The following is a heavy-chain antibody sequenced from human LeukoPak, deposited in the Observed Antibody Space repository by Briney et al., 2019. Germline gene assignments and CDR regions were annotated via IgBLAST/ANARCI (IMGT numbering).Heavy chain of an antibody. CDR2: MSHDESQE. V-gene: IGHV3-30*04. CDR3: ASAKNSAWHNFDY. Sequence: GRSLRLSCSASGFSFSDYNMHWVRQAPGKGLEWVTVMSHDESQEYYADSVKGRFTISRANSKNTLYLEMNSLRGHDSAMYYCASAKNSAWHNFDYWGQGTLVTVSS. D-gene: IGHD2/OR15-2a*01. CDR1: GFSFSDYN. J-gene: IGHJ4*02.